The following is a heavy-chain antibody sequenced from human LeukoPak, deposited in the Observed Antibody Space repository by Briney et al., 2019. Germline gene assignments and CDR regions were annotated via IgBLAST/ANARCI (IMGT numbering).Heavy chain of an antibody. CDR3: ARVNSSGSFLDY. V-gene: IGHV4-4*07. CDR2: ISTSGST. Sequence: SETLSLTCTVSGGSFSIYYWSWIRQSAGKGLEWIGHISTSGSTNYSPSLKSRVTISVDKPKNQFYLRLTSATAADTAVYYCARVNSSGSFLDYWGQGTLVTVSS. CDR1: GGSFSIYY. D-gene: IGHD3-22*01. J-gene: IGHJ4*02.